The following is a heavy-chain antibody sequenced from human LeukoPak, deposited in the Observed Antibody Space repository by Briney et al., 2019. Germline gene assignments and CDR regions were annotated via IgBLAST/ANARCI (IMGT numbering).Heavy chain of an antibody. V-gene: IGHV1-2*02. J-gene: IGHJ6*03. Sequence: ASVKVSCKASGYTFEGYYMHWVRQAPGQRLEWMGWMNPKSGGTKYAQRFQGRVTMTRDTSLSTAYMELSRPTSGDTAVYYCAKGPYDFWSGYLVYYMDVWGKGTTVIVSS. CDR3: AKGPYDFWSGYLVYYMDV. CDR1: GYTFEGYY. D-gene: IGHD3-3*01. CDR2: MNPKSGGT.